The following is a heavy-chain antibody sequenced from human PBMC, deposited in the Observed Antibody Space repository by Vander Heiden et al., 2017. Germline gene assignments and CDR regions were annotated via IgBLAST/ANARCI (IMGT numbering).Heavy chain of an antibody. CDR1: GFTFGDYA. V-gene: IGHV3-49*05. D-gene: IGHD1-26*01. CDR2: IRSKAYGGTT. Sequence: EVQLVESGGGLVKPGRSLRLSCPASGFTFGDYAMSWFRQAPGKGLEWVGFIRSKAYGGTTEYAASVKGRFTISRDDSKSIAYLQMNSLKTEDTAVYYCTRDNQWAVYRYYYGMDVWGQGTTVTVSS. CDR3: TRDNQWAVYRYYYGMDV. J-gene: IGHJ6*02.